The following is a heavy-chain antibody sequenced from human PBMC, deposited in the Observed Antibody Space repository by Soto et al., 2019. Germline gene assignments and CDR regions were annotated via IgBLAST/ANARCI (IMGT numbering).Heavy chain of an antibody. D-gene: IGHD4-17*01. J-gene: IGHJ4*02. CDR2: IIPIFGTA. CDR1: GYTFTSYY. V-gene: IGHV1-69*13. CDR3: ARENDYGGNSGLLY. Sequence: SVKVSCKASGYTFTSYYMHWVRQALGQGLEWMGIIIPIFGTANYAQKFQGRVTITADESTSTAYMELSSLRSEDTAVYYCARENDYGGNSGLLYWGQGTLVAVSS.